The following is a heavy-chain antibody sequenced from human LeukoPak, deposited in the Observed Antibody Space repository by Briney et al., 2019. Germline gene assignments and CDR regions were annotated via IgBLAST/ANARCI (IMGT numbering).Heavy chain of an antibody. Sequence: TSETLSLTCAVYGGSFSGYYWSWIRQPPGKGLEWIGEINHSGSTNYNPSLKSRVTISVDTSKNQFSLKLSSVTAADTAVYYCALPSQGIAAAGLDYWGQGTLVTVSS. J-gene: IGHJ4*02. CDR1: GGSFSGYY. D-gene: IGHD6-13*01. CDR3: ALPSQGIAAAGLDY. CDR2: INHSGST. V-gene: IGHV4-34*01.